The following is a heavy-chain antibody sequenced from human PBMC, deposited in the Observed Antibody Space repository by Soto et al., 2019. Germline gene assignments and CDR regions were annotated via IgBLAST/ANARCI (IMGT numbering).Heavy chain of an antibody. D-gene: IGHD3-10*01. CDR1: GGSFSGHY. V-gene: IGHV4-34*01. CDR3: ASVFYGSGSSRFDP. Sequence: SETLSLTCAVDGGSFSGHYCGWIRQPPGKGLEWIGEINHGGSINHNPSLKSRVTISVDTSKNQVSLKLSSVTAADTAVYYCASVFYGSGSSRFDPWGQGTLVTVSS. CDR2: INHGGSI. J-gene: IGHJ5*02.